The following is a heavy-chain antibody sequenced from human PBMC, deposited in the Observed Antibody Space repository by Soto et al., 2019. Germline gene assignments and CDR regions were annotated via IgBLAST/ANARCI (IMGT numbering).Heavy chain of an antibody. CDR1: GFTFSSYG. Sequence: QVQLVESGAGVVQPGRSLRLSCAASGFTFSSYGMHWVRQAPGKGLEWVAVIWYDGSNKYYADSVKGRFTISRDNSKNTLYLQMNSLRAEDTAVYYCAREAIAVAAEGDYYGMDVWGQGTTVTVSS. CDR3: AREAIAVAAEGDYYGMDV. V-gene: IGHV3-33*01. J-gene: IGHJ6*02. CDR2: IWYDGSNK. D-gene: IGHD6-19*01.